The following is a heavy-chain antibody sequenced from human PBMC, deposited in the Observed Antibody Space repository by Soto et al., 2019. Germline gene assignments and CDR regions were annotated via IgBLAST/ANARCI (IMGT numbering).Heavy chain of an antibody. D-gene: IGHD3-10*01. J-gene: IGHJ3*02. CDR2: INPSGAST. V-gene: IGHV1-46*02. CDR1: GYSFNSYY. CDR3: ASDYNAYQRQHVFDI. Sequence: QVQLVQSGAEVKKPGASVKVACKASGYSFNSYYMHWVRQAPGQGPEWMGVINPSGASTSYAQKFQSRVTRTRDTSTSTVYMELSTLRSEDTALYYCASDYNAYQRQHVFDIWGQGTLVTVSS.